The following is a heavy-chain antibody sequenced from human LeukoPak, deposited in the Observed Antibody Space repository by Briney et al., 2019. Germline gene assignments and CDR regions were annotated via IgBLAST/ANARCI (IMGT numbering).Heavy chain of an antibody. Sequence: SETLSLTCTVSGRSISSYYWSWIRQPPGKGLEWIGYIYYSGSTNYNPSLKSRVTISVDTSKNQFSLKLSSVTAADTAVYYCASYSRRGVLYSRSWYFDYWGQGTLVTVSS. D-gene: IGHD6-13*01. J-gene: IGHJ4*02. CDR1: GRSISSYY. V-gene: IGHV4-59*01. CDR3: ASYSRRGVLYSRSWYFDY. CDR2: IYYSGST.